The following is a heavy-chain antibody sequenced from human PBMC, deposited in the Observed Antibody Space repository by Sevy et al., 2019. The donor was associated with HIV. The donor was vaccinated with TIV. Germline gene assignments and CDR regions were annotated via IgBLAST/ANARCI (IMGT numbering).Heavy chain of an antibody. CDR2: ISGLNNYI. CDR1: GFTFSSYS. Sequence: GGCLRLSCAASGFTFSSYSMNWVRQAPGKGLEWVSSISGLNNYIYYADSVKGRFTISRDNAKNSLYLQMNSLRAEDTAVYYCAREGDSWLPFDYWGQGTLVTVSS. CDR3: AREGDSWLPFDY. D-gene: IGHD6-13*01. V-gene: IGHV3-21*01. J-gene: IGHJ4*02.